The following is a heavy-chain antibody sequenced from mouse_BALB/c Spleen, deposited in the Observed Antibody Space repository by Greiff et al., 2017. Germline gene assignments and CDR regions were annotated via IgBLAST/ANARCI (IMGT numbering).Heavy chain of an antibody. Sequence: VQLKQSGAELVKLGASVKLSCTASGFNIKDTYMHWVKQRPEQGLEWIGRIDPANGNTKYDPKFQGKATITADTSSNTAYLQLSSLTSEDTAVYYCARCFYYDYDGFAYWGQGTLVTVSA. V-gene: IGHV14-3*02. J-gene: IGHJ3*01. CDR1: GFNIKDTY. CDR2: IDPANGNT. CDR3: ARCFYYDYDGFAY. D-gene: IGHD2-4*01.